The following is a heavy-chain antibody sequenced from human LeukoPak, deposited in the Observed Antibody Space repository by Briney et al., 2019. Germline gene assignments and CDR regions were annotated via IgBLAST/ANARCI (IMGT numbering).Heavy chain of an antibody. CDR2: INHSGST. CDR1: GFTFSIYS. CDR3: ARDKRRLPAPPLYYYYGMDV. J-gene: IGHJ6*02. Sequence: GSLRLSCAASGFTFSIYSMNWVRQAPGKGLEWIGEINHSGSTNYNPSLKSRVTISVDTSKNQFSLKLSSVTAADTAVYYCARDKRRLPAPPLYYYYGMDVWGQGTTVTVSS. V-gene: IGHV4-34*01. D-gene: IGHD1-1*01.